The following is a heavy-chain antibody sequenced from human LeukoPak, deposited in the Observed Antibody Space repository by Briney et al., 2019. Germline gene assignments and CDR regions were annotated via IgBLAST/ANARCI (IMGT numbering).Heavy chain of an antibody. Sequence: GESLKISCKGSGYSFTSYWIGWVRQMPGRGLEWMGIIYPGDSDTRYSPSFQGQVTISADKSISTAYLQWSSLKASDTAMYYCARLGMGITMVRGTQGDYWGQGTLVTVSS. D-gene: IGHD3-10*01. V-gene: IGHV5-51*01. CDR1: GYSFTSYW. CDR2: IYPGDSDT. J-gene: IGHJ4*02. CDR3: ARLGMGITMVRGTQGDY.